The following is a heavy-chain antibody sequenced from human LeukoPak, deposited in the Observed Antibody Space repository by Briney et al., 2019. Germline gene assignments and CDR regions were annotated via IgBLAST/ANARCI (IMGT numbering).Heavy chain of an antibody. D-gene: IGHD3-10*01. CDR1: GFTFSSSA. CDR3: AKDPRLAAARGNYMDV. J-gene: IGHJ6*03. V-gene: IGHV3-23*01. CDR2: ISGNGGAT. Sequence: GGSLRLSCAASGFTFSSSAMSWVRQAPGKGPEWVSAISGNGGATFYADSVKGRFTISRDNSKNTLSLQMNSLRAEDTAVYYCAKDPRLAAARGNYMDVWGKGTTVTVSS.